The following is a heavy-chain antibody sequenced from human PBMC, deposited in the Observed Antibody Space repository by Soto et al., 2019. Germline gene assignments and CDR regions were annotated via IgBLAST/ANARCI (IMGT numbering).Heavy chain of an antibody. J-gene: IGHJ4*02. CDR3: ARGAFGVVVPAAIGY. V-gene: IGHV4-31*03. CDR1: GGSISSGGYY. CDR2: IYYSGST. Sequence: SETLSLTCTVSGGSISSGGYYWSWTRQHPGKGLEWIGYIYYSGSTYYNPSLKSRVTISVDTSKNQFSLKLSSVTAADTAVYYCARGAFGVVVPAAIGYWGQGTLVTVSS. D-gene: IGHD2-2*01.